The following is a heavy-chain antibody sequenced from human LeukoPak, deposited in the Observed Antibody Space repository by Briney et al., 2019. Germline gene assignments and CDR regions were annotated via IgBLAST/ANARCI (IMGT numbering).Heavy chain of an antibody. D-gene: IGHD2-2*01. CDR1: GFTLSNHA. Sequence: GGSLRLSCAASGFTLSNHAMHWVRQAPGKGLEWVAFIRSDGSNKDYADSVKGRFTISRDNSKNTLYLQMNSLRAEDTALYYCAKDMGCSSTSCYVGGPFDYWGQGTLVTVSS. J-gene: IGHJ4*02. V-gene: IGHV3-30*02. CDR2: IRSDGSNK. CDR3: AKDMGCSSTSCYVGGPFDY.